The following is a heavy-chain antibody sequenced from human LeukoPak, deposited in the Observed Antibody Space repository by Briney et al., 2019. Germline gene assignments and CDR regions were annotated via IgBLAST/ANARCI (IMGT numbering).Heavy chain of an antibody. CDR1: GYSFSIYW. V-gene: IGHV5-51*01. CDR3: VRRTTITTRGATDY. Sequence: GESLKISCNASGYSFSIYWIGWVRQMPGKGLEWMGIIYPGDSDTRYRPSFQGQVTMSADKSNSTAYLQWGSLKASDTAIYYCVRRTTITTRGATDYWGQGTLVTASS. J-gene: IGHJ4*02. CDR2: IYPGDSDT. D-gene: IGHD1-1*01.